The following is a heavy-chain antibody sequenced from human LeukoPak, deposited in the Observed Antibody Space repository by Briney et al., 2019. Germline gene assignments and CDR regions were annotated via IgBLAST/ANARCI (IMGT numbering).Heavy chain of an antibody. J-gene: IGHJ4*02. CDR3: ARESDYYGSGSYFDY. V-gene: IGHV4-31*03. D-gene: IGHD3-10*01. CDR2: IYYSGST. CDR1: GGSISSGGYY. Sequence: PSQTLSLTCTVPGGSISSGGYYWSWIRQHPGKGLEWIGYIYYSGSTYYNPSLKSRVTISVDTSKNQFPLKLSSVTAADTAVYYCARESDYYGSGSYFDYWGQGTLVTVSS.